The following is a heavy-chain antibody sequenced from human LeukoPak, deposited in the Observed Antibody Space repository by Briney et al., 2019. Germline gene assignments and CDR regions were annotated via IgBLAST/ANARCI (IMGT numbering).Heavy chain of an antibody. V-gene: IGHV3-30-3*01. CDR1: GFTFSSYA. J-gene: IGHJ4*02. D-gene: IGHD2-21*02. CDR2: ISYDGSNK. Sequence: GSLRLSCAASGFTFSSYAMHWVRQAPGKGLEWVAVISYDGSNKYYADSVKGRFTISRDNSKNTLYLQMNSLRAEDTAVYYCARDPPDCGGDCYFDYWGQGTLVTVSS. CDR3: ARDPPDCGGDCYFDY.